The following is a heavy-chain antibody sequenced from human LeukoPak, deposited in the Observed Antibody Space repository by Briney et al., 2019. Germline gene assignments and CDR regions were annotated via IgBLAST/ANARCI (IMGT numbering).Heavy chain of an antibody. V-gene: IGHV3-21*01. D-gene: IGHD3-22*01. CDR3: ARDQQLTYYYDSSGFYYYYGMDV. CDR1: GFTLSSYS. CDR2: ISSSSSYI. J-gene: IGHJ6*02. Sequence: GGSLRLSCAASGFTLSSYSMNWVRQAPGKGLGWVSSISSSSSYIYYADSVKGRFTISRDNAKNSLYLQMNSLRAEDTAVYYCARDQQLTYYYDSSGFYYYYGMDVWGQGTTVTVSS.